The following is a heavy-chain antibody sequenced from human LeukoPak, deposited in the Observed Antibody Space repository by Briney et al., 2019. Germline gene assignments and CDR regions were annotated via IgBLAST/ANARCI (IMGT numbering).Heavy chain of an antibody. V-gene: IGHV3-23*01. D-gene: IGHD7-27*01. CDR3: AKDPINWGSIYFDC. CDR2: ISGSSDNT. Sequence: PGGSLRLSCEAPGFTFSNYAMSWVRQAPGKGLEWVSSISGSSDNTNYADSVKGRFTISRDNSKNILYLQMNSLTAEDTAVYWCAKDPINWGSIYFDCWGQGTLVTVSS. CDR1: GFTFSNYA. J-gene: IGHJ4*02.